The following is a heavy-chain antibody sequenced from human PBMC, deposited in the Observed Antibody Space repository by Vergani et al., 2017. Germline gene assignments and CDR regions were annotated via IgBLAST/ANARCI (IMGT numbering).Heavy chain of an antibody. CDR3: AKDGYYDFWSGYYTGFYFDY. CDR2: ISGSGGST. D-gene: IGHD3-3*01. Sequence: EVQLLESGGGLVQPGGSLRLSCAASGFTFSSYAMSWVRQAPGKGLGWVSAISGSGGSTYYADSVKGRFTISRDNSKNTLYLQMNSLRAEDTAVYYCAKDGYYDFWSGYYTGFYFDYWGQGTLVTVSS. J-gene: IGHJ4*02. V-gene: IGHV3-23*01. CDR1: GFTFSSYA.